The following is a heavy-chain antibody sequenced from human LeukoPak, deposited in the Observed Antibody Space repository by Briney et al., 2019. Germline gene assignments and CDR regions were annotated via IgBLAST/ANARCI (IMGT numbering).Heavy chain of an antibody. CDR1: GYTFTDYY. D-gene: IGHD1-26*01. Sequence: GASVKVSCKASGYTFTDYYMHWVRQAPGQGLEWMGWIIPNSGGTTYSQKFQGRVTMTRDTSTSTVDMELSSLISEDAAVYYCARDGSVGATQTQIRYYFSGMDVWGQGTTVTVSS. CDR3: ARDGSVGATQTQIRYYFSGMDV. V-gene: IGHV1-2*02. CDR2: IIPNSGGT. J-gene: IGHJ6*02.